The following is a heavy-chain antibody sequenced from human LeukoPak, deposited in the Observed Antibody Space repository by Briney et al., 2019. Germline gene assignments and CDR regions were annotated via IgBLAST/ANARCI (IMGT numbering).Heavy chain of an antibody. D-gene: IGHD3-22*01. V-gene: IGHV3-7*03. CDR3: VGLPYYYDSSGYHDFDY. Sequence: GSLGLSCAASGFTFSSYWMSWVRQAPGKGLEWVANIKQDGSEKYYVDSVKGRFTISRDNSKNTLYLRMNSLRAEDTAVYYCVGLPYYYDSSGYHDFDYWGQGTLVTVSS. CDR1: GFTFSSYW. CDR2: IKQDGSEK. J-gene: IGHJ4*02.